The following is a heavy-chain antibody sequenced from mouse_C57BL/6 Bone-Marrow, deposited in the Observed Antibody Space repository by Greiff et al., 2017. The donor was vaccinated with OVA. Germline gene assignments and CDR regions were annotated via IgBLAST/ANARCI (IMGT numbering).Heavy chain of an antibody. V-gene: IGHV1-85*01. CDR2: IYPRDGST. J-gene: IGHJ1*03. D-gene: IGHD1-1*01. Sequence: QVQLQQSGPELVKPGASVKISCKASGYAFSSSWMNWVKQRPGKGLEWIGWIYPRDGSTKYNEKFKGKATLTVDTSSSTAYMELHSLTSEDSAVYFCARGGGSSYWYFDVWGTGTTVTVSS. CDR1: GYAFSSSW. CDR3: ARGGGSSYWYFDV.